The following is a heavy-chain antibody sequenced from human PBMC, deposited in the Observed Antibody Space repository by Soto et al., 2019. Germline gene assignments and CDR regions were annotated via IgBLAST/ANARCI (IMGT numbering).Heavy chain of an antibody. CDR2: IYYSGRT. Sequence: QLQLQESGPGLVKPSETLSLTCTVSGGSISSSSYYWGWIRQPPGKGLEWIGSIYYSGRTYYNPSLKSRVTISVDTSKNQFSLKLSYVTAADTAVYDCARSQASSSGDWFDPWGQGTLVTVSS. CDR1: GGSISSSSYY. CDR3: ARSQASSSGDWFDP. D-gene: IGHD6-6*01. J-gene: IGHJ5*02. V-gene: IGHV4-39*01.